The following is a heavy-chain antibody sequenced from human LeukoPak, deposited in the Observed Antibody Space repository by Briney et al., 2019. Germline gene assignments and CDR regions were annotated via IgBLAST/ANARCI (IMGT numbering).Heavy chain of an antibody. CDR3: ARDQDNWNDPPDAFDI. CDR2: ISSSGSTI. D-gene: IGHD1-1*01. Sequence: GGSLRLSCAASGFTFSSYEMNWVRQAPGKGLEWVSYISSSGSTIYYADSVKGRFTISRDNAKNSLYLQMNSLRAEDTAVYYCARDQDNWNDPPDAFDIWGQGTMVTVSS. CDR1: GFTFSSYE. V-gene: IGHV3-48*03. J-gene: IGHJ3*02.